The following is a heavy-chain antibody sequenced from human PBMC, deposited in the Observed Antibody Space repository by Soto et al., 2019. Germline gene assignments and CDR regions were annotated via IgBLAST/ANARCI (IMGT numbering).Heavy chain of an antibody. Sequence: GGSLRLSCAASGFTFSSYAMSWVRQAPGKGLEWVSAISGSGGSTYYADSVKGRFTISRDNSKNTLYLQMNSLRAEDTAVYYCAKGRRSNHKSLYYYYGMDVWGQGTTVTVSS. CDR3: AKGRRSNHKSLYYYYGMDV. J-gene: IGHJ6*02. CDR1: GFTFSSYA. CDR2: ISGSGGST. V-gene: IGHV3-23*01.